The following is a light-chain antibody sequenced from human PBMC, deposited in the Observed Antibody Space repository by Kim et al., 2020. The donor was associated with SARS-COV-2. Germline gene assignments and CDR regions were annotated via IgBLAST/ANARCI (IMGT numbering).Light chain of an antibody. CDR2: GAS. CDR3: QQYGSSPWT. J-gene: IGKJ1*01. V-gene: IGKV3-20*01. Sequence: SPGERAILSCRASQSVSSSYLAWYLQKPGQAPRLLIYGASSRATGIPDRFSGSGSGTDFTLTISRLEPEDFAVYYCQQYGSSPWTFGQGTTVDIK. CDR1: QSVSSSY.